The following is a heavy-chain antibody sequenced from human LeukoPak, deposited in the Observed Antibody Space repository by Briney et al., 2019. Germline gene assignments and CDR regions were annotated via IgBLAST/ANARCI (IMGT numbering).Heavy chain of an antibody. CDR2: INPNSGGT. CDR3: ARGDVVVVAATQGY. V-gene: IGHV1-2*02. CDR1: GYTFTGYY. J-gene: IGHJ4*02. D-gene: IGHD2-15*01. Sequence: ASVKVSCKASGYTFTGYYMHWVRQAPGQGLEWMGWINPNSGGTDYAQKFQGRVTMTRDTSISTAYMKLSRLRSDDTAVYYCARGDVVVVAATQGYWGQGTLVTVSS.